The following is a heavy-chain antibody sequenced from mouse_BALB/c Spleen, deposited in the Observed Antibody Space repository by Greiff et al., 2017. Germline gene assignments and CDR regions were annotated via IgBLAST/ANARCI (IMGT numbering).Heavy chain of an antibody. V-gene: IGHV2-6-7*01. D-gene: IGHD2-3*01. CDR2: IWGDGST. J-gene: IGHJ2*01. Sequence: VQVVESGPGLVAPSQSLSITCTVSGFSLTGYGVNWVRQPPGKGLEWLGMIWGDGSTDYNSALKSRLSISKDNSKSQVFLKMNSLQTDDTARYYCARVSIYDGYYVDYWGQGTTLTVSS. CDR1: GFSLTGYG. CDR3: ARVSIYDGYYVDY.